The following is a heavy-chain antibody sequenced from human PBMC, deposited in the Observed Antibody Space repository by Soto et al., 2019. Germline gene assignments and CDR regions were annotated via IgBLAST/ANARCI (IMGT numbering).Heavy chain of an antibody. CDR2: INGDGSKT. CDR3: AKDSSTSGHPLDS. V-gene: IGHV3-74*01. Sequence: GSLRVPWTPSGFSFRDYLMLWVRKAPGKGLVWVSQINGDGSKTTYADSVKGRFTISRDNDKNTVSLQMTSLGLEDTALYYGAKDSSTSGHPLDSWGRGILVTVSS. CDR1: GFSFRDYL. J-gene: IGHJ5*01. D-gene: IGHD6-19*01.